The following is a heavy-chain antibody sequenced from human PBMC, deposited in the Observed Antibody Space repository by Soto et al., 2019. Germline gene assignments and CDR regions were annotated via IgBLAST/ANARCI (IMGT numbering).Heavy chain of an antibody. CDR3: AKVDIAVTDAFDI. V-gene: IGHV3-30*18. Sequence: GGSLRLSCAASEFTFSSYGMHWVRQAPGKGLEWVAVISYDGSNKYYADSVKGRFTISRDNSKNTLYLQMNSLRAEDTAVYYCAKVDIAVTDAFDIWGQGTMVTVSS. J-gene: IGHJ3*02. CDR2: ISYDGSNK. D-gene: IGHD6-19*01. CDR1: EFTFSSYG.